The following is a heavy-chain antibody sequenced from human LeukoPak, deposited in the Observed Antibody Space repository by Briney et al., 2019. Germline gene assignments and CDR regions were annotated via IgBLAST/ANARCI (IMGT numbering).Heavy chain of an antibody. Sequence: SETLSLTCTVPGGSISSYYWSWIRQPPGKGLEWIGYIYYSGSTNYNPSLKSRVTISVDTSKNQFSLKLSSVTAADTAVYYCARASSSMELDYWGQGTLVTVSS. CDR3: ARASSSMELDY. CDR1: GGSISSYY. J-gene: IGHJ4*02. D-gene: IGHD1-26*01. V-gene: IGHV4-59*01. CDR2: IYYSGST.